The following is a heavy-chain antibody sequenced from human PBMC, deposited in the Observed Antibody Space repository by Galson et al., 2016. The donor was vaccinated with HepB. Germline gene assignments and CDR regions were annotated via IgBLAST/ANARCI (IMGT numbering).Heavy chain of an antibody. CDR2: MYHSGTT. J-gene: IGHJ4*02. CDR3: ASENPSIVVVPATWGY. D-gene: IGHD2-2*01. V-gene: IGHV4-59*05. Sequence: LRLSCAASGFTFRSYAMSWVRQAPGKGLEWIGTMYHSGTTSYNPSLKSRVTISVDTSRNQFSLNLSAVTATDTAVYYCASENPSIVVVPATWGYWGQGTLVTVSS. CDR1: GFTFRSYA.